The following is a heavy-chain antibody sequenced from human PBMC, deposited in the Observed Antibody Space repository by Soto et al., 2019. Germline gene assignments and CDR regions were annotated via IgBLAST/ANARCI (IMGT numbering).Heavy chain of an antibody. CDR1: GYTFTSYY. J-gene: IGHJ4*02. CDR3: ARGGVYYDSSGYNFDY. V-gene: IGHV1-46*01. CDR2: INPSGGST. D-gene: IGHD3-22*01. Sequence: ASVKVSCKASGYTFTSYYMHWVRQAPGQGLEWMGIINPSGGSTSYAQKFQGRVTMTRDTSTSTVYMELSSLRSEDTAVYYCARGGVYYDSSGYNFDYWGQGTLVTVPQ.